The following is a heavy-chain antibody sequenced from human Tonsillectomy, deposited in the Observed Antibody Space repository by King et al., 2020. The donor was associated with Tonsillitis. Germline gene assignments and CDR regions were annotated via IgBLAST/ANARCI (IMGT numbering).Heavy chain of an antibody. V-gene: IGHV3-30*01. CDR1: GFTFSTYT. CDR3: ARPITPYCSSMSCQDALDI. CDR2: ISYDGRKK. J-gene: IGHJ3*02. D-gene: IGHD2-2*01. Sequence: VQLVESGGGVVQPGRSLTLSCAASGFTFSTYTMHWVRQAPGKGLEWVAVISYDGRKKYYADSVKGRFTISRDNSKNTLYLQMNSLRAEDTAVYYCARPITPYCSSMSCQDALDIWGQGTKVTVSS.